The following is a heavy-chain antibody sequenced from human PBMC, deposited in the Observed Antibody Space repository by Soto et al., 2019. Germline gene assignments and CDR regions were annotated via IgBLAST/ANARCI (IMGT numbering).Heavy chain of an antibody. V-gene: IGHV3-66*01. J-gene: IGHJ6*04. CDR2: IYSGGST. Sequence: GGSLRLSCAASGFTVSSNYMSWVRQAPGKGLEWVSVIYSGGSTYYADSVKGRFTISRDNSKNPLYLQMNSLRAEDTAVYYCARGGSGSHYYYYYGMDVWGKGTTVTVSS. D-gene: IGHD1-26*01. CDR1: GFTVSSNY. CDR3: ARGGSGSHYYYYYGMDV.